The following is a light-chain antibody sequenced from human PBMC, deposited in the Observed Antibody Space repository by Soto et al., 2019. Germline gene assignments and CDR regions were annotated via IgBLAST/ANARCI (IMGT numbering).Light chain of an antibody. V-gene: IGLV2-14*03. CDR1: SSDVGGYNY. CDR2: DVD. CDR3: SSYTSSSTRV. Sequence: SALTQPASVSGSPGQSITISCTGTSSDVGGYNYVSWYQQYPGKAPKVVIYDVDNRPSGVSHRFSGSKSGNTASLTISGLQAEDEADYYCSSYTSSSTRVFGTGTKVTVL. J-gene: IGLJ1*01.